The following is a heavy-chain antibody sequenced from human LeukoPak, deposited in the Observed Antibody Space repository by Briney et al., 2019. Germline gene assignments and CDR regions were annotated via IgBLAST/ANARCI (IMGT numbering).Heavy chain of an antibody. CDR2: IYTSGSA. CDR3: ARAERWLAGAFDI. Sequence: SQTLSLTCTVSGGSISSGSYYWSWIRQPAGKGLEWIGRIYTSGSANYNPSLKSRVTMSVDTSKNQFSLKLSSVTAADTAVYYCARAERWLAGAFDIWGQGTMVTVSS. D-gene: IGHD5-24*01. J-gene: IGHJ3*02. CDR1: GGSISSGSYY. V-gene: IGHV4-61*02.